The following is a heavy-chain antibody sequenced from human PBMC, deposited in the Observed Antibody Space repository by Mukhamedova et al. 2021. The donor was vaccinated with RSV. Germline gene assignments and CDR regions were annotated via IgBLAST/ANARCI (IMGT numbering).Heavy chain of an antibody. J-gene: IGHJ4*02. V-gene: IGHV3-23*01. Sequence: ITYYADSVKGRFTIFRDDSRKTLFLQMHSLRADDTAIYYCAKDSPSPHEGVLDYWGQGTLVTVSS. CDR2: IT. CDR3: AKDSPSPHEGVLDY. D-gene: IGHD3-16*01.